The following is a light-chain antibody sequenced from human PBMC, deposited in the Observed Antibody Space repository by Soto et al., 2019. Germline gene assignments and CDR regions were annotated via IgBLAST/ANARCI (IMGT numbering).Light chain of an antibody. CDR2: EVS. CDR1: SRDVGACNY. V-gene: IGLV2-8*01. Sequence: QSALTQPPSASGSPGQSVTISCTGTSRDVGACNYVSWFQQHPGKAPKLIIYEVSKRPSGVPDRFSGSTSGSTASLIVAGLQAEDEADYYCSSCAGRNNLVFGGGTKLTVL. CDR3: SSCAGRNNLV. J-gene: IGLJ2*01.